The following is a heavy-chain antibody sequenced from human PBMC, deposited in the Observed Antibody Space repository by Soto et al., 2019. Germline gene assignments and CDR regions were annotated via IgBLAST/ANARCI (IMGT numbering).Heavy chain of an antibody. Sequence: ASVKVSCKASGYTFSSYGLSWVRQAPGQGLEWMGWISDYNGNTHYAQKFQGRVIMTTDTSTRTAYMELRSLRSDDTAVYFCARQGYYSGSGTYSPPRYYGMDVWG. D-gene: IGHD3-10*01. J-gene: IGHJ6*02. CDR3: ARQGYYSGSGTYSPPRYYGMDV. V-gene: IGHV1-18*01. CDR2: ISDYNGNT. CDR1: GYTFSSYG.